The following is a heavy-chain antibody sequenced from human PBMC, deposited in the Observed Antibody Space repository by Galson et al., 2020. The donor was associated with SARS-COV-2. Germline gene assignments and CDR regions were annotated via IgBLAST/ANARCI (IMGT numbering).Heavy chain of an antibody. CDR3: ARGAITLIRGITAFDY. CDR2: IYTSGST. CDR1: DASITSGTYY. V-gene: IGHV4-61*09. Sequence: SQTLSLTCTVSDASITSGTYYWTWIRQSAGEGLEWIGHIYTSGSTNFNPSLKSRVSISLDTSGKQFSLKLSSVTAADTAVYFCARGAITLIRGITAFDYWGQGTLVTVSS. J-gene: IGHJ4*02. D-gene: IGHD3-10*01.